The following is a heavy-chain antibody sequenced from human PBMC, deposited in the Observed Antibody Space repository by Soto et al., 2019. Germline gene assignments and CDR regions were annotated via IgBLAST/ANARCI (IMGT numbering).Heavy chain of an antibody. CDR3: AKDYLGSSNVFDV. D-gene: IGHD2-2*01. Sequence: GGSLSLSCAASGFTFSNYGMHWGRRTPGKGLQWVAAISYDGSTKNYAESVKGRFFISRDKSKNTVFLHMNSLRVEDTALYYCAKDYLGSSNVFDVWGRGTVVTVSS. V-gene: IGHV3-30*18. J-gene: IGHJ3*01. CDR2: ISYDGSTK. CDR1: GFTFSNYG.